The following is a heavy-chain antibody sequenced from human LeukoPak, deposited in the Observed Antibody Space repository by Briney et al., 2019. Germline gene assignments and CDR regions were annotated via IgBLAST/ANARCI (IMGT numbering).Heavy chain of an antibody. V-gene: IGHV1-69*04. CDR1: GYTFTSYG. D-gene: IGHD2-15*01. J-gene: IGHJ4*02. Sequence: SVKVSCKASGYTFTSYGISWVRQAPGQGLEWMGRIIPILGIANYAQKFQGRVTITADKSTSTAYMELSSLRSEDTAVYYCARVGVGLDYWGQGTLVTVSS. CDR2: IIPILGIA. CDR3: ARVGVGLDY.